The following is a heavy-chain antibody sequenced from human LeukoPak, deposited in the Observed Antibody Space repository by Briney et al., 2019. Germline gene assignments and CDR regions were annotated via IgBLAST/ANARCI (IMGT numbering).Heavy chain of an antibody. CDR2: INPNNGDS. D-gene: IGHD6-25*01. CDR3: ARTTSFTASGYDY. V-gene: IGHV1-8*03. Sequence: GASVKVSCKASGYTFTNYHINWVRQATGQGLEWMGWINPNNGDSGFAQKFQGRVTITRDTVMTTAYMELSSLTSEDTAIYFCARTTSFTASGYDYWGQGTLVAVSS. J-gene: IGHJ4*02. CDR1: GYTFTNYH.